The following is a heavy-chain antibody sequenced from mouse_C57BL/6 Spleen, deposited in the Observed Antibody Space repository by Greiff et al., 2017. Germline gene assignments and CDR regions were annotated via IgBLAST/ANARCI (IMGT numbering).Heavy chain of an antibody. D-gene: IGHD1-1*01. CDR1: GYTFTSYW. Sequence: QVQLQQPGAELVKPGASVKLSCKASGYTFTSYWMHWVKQRPGQGLEWIGMIHPNSGSTNYNEKFKSKATLTVDKSSSTAYMQLSRLTSEASAVXYCAGINYYGSSWGYWGQGTTLTVSS. CDR3: AGINYYGSSWGY. J-gene: IGHJ2*01. CDR2: IHPNSGST. V-gene: IGHV1-64*01.